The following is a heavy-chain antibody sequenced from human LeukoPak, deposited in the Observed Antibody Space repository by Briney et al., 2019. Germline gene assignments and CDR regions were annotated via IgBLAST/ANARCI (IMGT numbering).Heavy chain of an antibody. CDR3: ARAVGSSGWFDY. D-gene: IGHD6-19*01. CDR1: GGSISSYY. Sequence: SETLSLTCTVSGGSISSYYWNWIRQPPGKGLEWIGYIYYSGSTNYNPSLKSRVTISVDTSKNQFSLKLSSVTAADTAVYYCARAVGSSGWFDYWGQGTLVTASS. J-gene: IGHJ4*02. V-gene: IGHV4-59*01. CDR2: IYYSGST.